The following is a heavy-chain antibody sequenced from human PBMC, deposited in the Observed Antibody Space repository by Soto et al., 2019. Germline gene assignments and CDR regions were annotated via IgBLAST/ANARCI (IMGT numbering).Heavy chain of an antibody. CDR3: ARTIVGGVVHAFYF. D-gene: IGHD1-26*01. V-gene: IGHV3-23*01. CDR2: VSDSGGST. Sequence: EVHLLESGGGLVQPGGSLRLSCAASGFTFSSYAMNWVRQAPGQGLEWVSTVSDSGGSTYYADSVQGRFTISRDNSKNTLFLHMNSLGAEDTAIYYCARTIVGGVVHAFYFWGQGTLVTVSS. J-gene: IGHJ4*02. CDR1: GFTFSSYA.